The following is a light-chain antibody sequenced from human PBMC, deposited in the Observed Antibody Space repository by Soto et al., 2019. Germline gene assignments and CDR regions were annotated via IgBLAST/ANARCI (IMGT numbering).Light chain of an antibody. V-gene: IGLV2-23*01. CDR1: SSDVGSYNL. CDR2: EGS. CDR3: CSYAGSSTSHVV. J-gene: IGLJ2*01. Sequence: QSALTQPASVSGPPGQSITISCTGTSSDVGSYNLVSWYQQHPGKAPKLMIYEGSKRPSGVFNRFSGSKSGNTASLTISGLQAEDEADYYSCSYAGSSTSHVVFGGGTKLTVL.